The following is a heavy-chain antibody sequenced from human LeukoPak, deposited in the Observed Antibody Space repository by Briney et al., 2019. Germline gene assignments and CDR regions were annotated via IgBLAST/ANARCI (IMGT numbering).Heavy chain of an antibody. Sequence: SETLALICTASGGSFSSSDYFWSWIRQPAGKGLEWIGRINSRGSTNYNPSLKGRVTLSVDTSKNQFSLKLTSVTVADTAVYYCARYRLGWFDPWGQGTLVMVSS. CDR1: GGSFSSSDYF. CDR2: INSRGST. CDR3: ARYRLGWFDP. V-gene: IGHV4-61*02. J-gene: IGHJ5*02. D-gene: IGHD6-25*01.